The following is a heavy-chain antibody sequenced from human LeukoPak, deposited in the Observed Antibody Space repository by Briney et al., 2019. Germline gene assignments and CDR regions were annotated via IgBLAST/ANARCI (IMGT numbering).Heavy chain of an antibody. CDR2: IYSSGST. V-gene: IGHV4-39*01. CDR3: ARIPTVTFFDY. CDR1: GASISGSGYY. J-gene: IGHJ4*02. Sequence: SETLSLTCTVSGASISGSGYYWGWIRQPPGKGLEWIGSIYSSGSTYYNASLQSRVTISIETSKNQISLRLNSVTAADTAMYYCARIPTVTFFDYWGQGTLVTVSS. D-gene: IGHD4-17*01.